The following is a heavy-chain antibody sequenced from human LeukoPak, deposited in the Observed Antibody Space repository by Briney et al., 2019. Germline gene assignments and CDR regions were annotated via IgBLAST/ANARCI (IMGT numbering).Heavy chain of an antibody. V-gene: IGHV3-30*18. CDR2: ISYDGSNK. J-gene: IGHJ4*02. CDR1: GFTFSSYG. D-gene: IGHD2-21*02. Sequence: GGSLRLSCAASGFTFSSYGMHWVRQAPGKGLEWVAVISYDGSNKYYADSVKGRFTISRDNSKNTLYLQMNSLRAEDTAVYCCAKLVVTAIQGSFDYWGQGTLVTVSS. CDR3: AKLVVTAIQGSFDY.